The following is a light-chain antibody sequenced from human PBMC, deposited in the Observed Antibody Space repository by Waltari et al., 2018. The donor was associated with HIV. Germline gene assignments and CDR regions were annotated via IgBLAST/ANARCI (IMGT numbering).Light chain of an antibody. CDR1: QSISSN. J-gene: IGKJ5*01. Sequence: EIVMTQSPATLSVSPGERATLSCRASQSISSNLAWYQQKPGQAPRLLIFSASTRATGIPARFSGSGSGTEFTLTISSLQSEDFALYYCQQYNKWPPITFGQGTRLEIK. CDR2: SAS. CDR3: QQYNKWPPIT. V-gene: IGKV3-15*01.